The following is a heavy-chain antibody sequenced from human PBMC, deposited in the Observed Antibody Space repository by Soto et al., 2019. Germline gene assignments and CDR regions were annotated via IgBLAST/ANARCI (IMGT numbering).Heavy chain of an antibody. CDR3: ARDSLLIKAHFDY. CDR2: MNPNSGNT. V-gene: IGHV1-8*01. J-gene: IGHJ4*02. CDR1: GYTFTSYD. D-gene: IGHD3-16*01. Sequence: ASVKVSCKASGYTFTSYDINWVRQATGQGLEWMGWMNPNSGNTGYAQKFQGRVTMTRNTSISTAYMELSSLRSEDTAVYYCARDSLLIKAHFDYWGQGTLVTVSS.